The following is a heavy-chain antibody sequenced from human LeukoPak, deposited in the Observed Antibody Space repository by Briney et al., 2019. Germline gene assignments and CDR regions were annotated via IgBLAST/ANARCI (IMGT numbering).Heavy chain of an antibody. CDR1: GFTFSSYR. CDR2: IGSSSTTI. CDR3: AREYYDSSGYYYGGH. Sequence: AGGSLRLSCAASGFTFSSYRMNWVRQAPGKGLEWVSHIGSSSTTIYYADSVKGRFTISRDNAKNSLYLQMNRLRAEDTAVYYCAREYYDSSGYYYGGHWGQGTPVTVSS. V-gene: IGHV3-48*04. J-gene: IGHJ4*02. D-gene: IGHD3-22*01.